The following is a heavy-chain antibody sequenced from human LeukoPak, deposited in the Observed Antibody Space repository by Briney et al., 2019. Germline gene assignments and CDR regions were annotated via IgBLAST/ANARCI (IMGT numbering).Heavy chain of an antibody. D-gene: IGHD6-13*01. CDR2: ISSSGSTI. CDR1: GFTFSSYE. Sequence: PGGSLRLSCAASGFTFSSYEMNWVRQAPGKGLEWVSYISSSGSTIYYADSVKGRFTISRDNAKNSLYLQMNSLRAVDTAVYYCARAGEGYSISWYYFDYWGQGTLVTVSS. V-gene: IGHV3-48*03. J-gene: IGHJ4*02. CDR3: ARAGEGYSISWYYFDY.